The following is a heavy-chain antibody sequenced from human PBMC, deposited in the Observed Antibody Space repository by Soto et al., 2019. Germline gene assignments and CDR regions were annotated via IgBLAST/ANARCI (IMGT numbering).Heavy chain of an antibody. J-gene: IGHJ4*02. V-gene: IGHV3-15*01. D-gene: IGHD3-22*01. CDR1: GFTFSNAW. Sequence: PGGSLRLSCAASGFTFSNAWMSWVRQAPGKGLEWVGRIKSKTDGGTTDYAAPVKGRFTISRDDSKNTLYLQMNSLKTEDTAVYYCTTDRVYYDSGDLGYYFDYWGQGTLVTVSS. CDR2: IKSKTDGGTT. CDR3: TTDRVYYDSGDLGYYFDY.